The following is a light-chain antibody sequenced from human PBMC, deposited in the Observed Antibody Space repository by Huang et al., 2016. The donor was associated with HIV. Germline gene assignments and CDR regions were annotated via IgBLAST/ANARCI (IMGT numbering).Light chain of an antibody. CDR3: QQYNNWPRT. Sequence: EIVMTQSPATLSVSPGERATLSCRASQSVSSNLAWYQQKPGQAPRPLIHAASTRATGIPARFSGSGSGTEFTLTISSLQSEDFAVYYCQQYNNWPRTFGQGTKVEIK. V-gene: IGKV3-15*01. J-gene: IGKJ1*01. CDR1: QSVSSN. CDR2: AAS.